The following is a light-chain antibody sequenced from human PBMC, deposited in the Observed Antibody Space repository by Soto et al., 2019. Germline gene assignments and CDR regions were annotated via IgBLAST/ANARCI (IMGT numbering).Light chain of an antibody. J-gene: IGLJ2*01. CDR2: LDT. CDR3: QAWDDTTGVV. V-gene: IGLV3-1*01. CDR1: KLGDRY. Sequence: SYELTQPPSVSVSPGQTASIPCSGDKLGDRYACWYQQKPGQSPVLVIYLDTKRPSGIPERVSGSNSGNTATLTISGTQAMDEADYYCQAWDDTTGVVFGGGTKLTVL.